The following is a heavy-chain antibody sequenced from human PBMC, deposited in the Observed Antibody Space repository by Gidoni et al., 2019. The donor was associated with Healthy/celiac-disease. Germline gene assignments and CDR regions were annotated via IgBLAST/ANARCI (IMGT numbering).Heavy chain of an antibody. D-gene: IGHD3-3*01. Sequence: QVQRVQSGAEVKKPGSSVTVSCKASGDTFSIYAISCVRQPPGQGLEWMGGIIPIFGTANYEQKCQGRVTMTADESTSTAYMELSSLRSEDTAVYYCARVGRTYYDFWSGYFTNYYYYGMDVWGQGTTVTVSS. V-gene: IGHV1-69*01. CDR1: GDTFSIYA. CDR3: ARVGRTYYDFWSGYFTNYYYYGMDV. CDR2: IIPIFGTA. J-gene: IGHJ6*02.